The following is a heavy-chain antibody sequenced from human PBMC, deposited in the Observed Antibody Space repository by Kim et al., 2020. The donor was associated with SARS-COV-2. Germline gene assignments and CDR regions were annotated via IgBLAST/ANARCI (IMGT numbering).Heavy chain of an antibody. CDR2: INSDGSST. CDR3: ARSAVGYYDILTGYLDYYYGMDV. Sequence: GGSLRLSCAASGFTFSSYWMHWVRQAPGKGLVWVSRINSDGSSTSYADSVKGRFTISRDNAKNTLYLQMNSLRAEDTAVYYCARSAVGYYDILTGYLDYYYGMDVWGQGTTVTVSS. D-gene: IGHD3-9*01. CDR1: GFTFSSYW. J-gene: IGHJ6*02. V-gene: IGHV3-74*01.